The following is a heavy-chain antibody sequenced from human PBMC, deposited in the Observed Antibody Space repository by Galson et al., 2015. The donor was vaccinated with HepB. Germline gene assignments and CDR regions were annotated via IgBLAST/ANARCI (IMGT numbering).Heavy chain of an antibody. CDR1: ELS. Sequence: ELSMHWVRQAPGKGLEWMGGFDPEDGETIYAQKFQGRVTMTEDTSTDTAYMELSSLRSEDTAVYYCATSPGSGYQFDYWGREPWSPSPQ. CDR3: ATSPGSGYQFDY. D-gene: IGHD3-22*01. V-gene: IGHV1-24*01. CDR2: FDPEDGET. J-gene: IGHJ4*02.